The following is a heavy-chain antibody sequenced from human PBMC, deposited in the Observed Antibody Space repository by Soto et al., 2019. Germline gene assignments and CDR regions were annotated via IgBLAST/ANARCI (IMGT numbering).Heavy chain of an antibody. CDR1: NCSMDIRDHY. D-gene: IGHD3-22*01. CDR2: FYHSGST. Sequence: PSATMSLTCTVSNCSMDIRDHYWIGIRQSPGSCLEWIGHFYHSGSTYYNPSLRSRASISNDLSKNQFFLELSSVTGADTAVYFCARIYWLRDSSGYHHPFDYWGQGTLVTVSS. V-gene: IGHV4-30-4*01. CDR3: ARIYWLRDSSGYHHPFDY. J-gene: IGHJ4*02.